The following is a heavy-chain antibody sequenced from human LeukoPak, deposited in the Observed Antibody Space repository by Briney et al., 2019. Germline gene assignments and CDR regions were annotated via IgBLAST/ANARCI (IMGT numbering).Heavy chain of an antibody. Sequence: GGSRRLSCAASGFTFSSFSMNWVRQAPGKGLEWVSSITSSSNYIYYASSVRGRFTISRDNAKNSLYLQMNSLRAEDTAVYYCARDLRLWGRGTLVTVSS. V-gene: IGHV3-21*01. CDR3: ARDLRL. J-gene: IGHJ4*02. CDR1: GFTFSSFS. CDR2: ITSSSNYI.